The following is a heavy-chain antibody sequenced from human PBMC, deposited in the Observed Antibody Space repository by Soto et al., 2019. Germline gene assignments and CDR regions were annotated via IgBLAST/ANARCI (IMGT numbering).Heavy chain of an antibody. D-gene: IGHD4-17*01. CDR1: GGTFSSYT. V-gene: IGHV1-69*02. J-gene: IGHJ4*02. CDR3: ARASLVTTVTTPHFDF. CDR2: IIPILGIA. Sequence: QVQLVQSGAEVKKPGSSVKVSCKASGGTFSSYTISWVRQAPGQGLEWMGRIIPILGIANYPQKFQGRVTITADKSTSTAYMELSSLISEDTAVYYCARASLVTTVTTPHFDFWGQGTLVTVSS.